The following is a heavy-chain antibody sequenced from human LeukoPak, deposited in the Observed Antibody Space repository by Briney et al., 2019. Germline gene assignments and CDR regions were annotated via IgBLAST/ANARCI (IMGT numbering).Heavy chain of an antibody. CDR3: ARGGVATVI. CDR2: IYSGGST. CDR1: GFADSSNY. V-gene: IGHV3-53*01. D-gene: IGHD4-17*01. J-gene: IGHJ4*02. Sequence: PGGSLRLPCAASGFADSSNYMSWVRQAPGKGLEWVSVIYSGGSTYYAGSVKGRFTISRDNSKKTLYLQMNSLRAEDTAVYYCARGGVATVIWGQGTLVTVSS.